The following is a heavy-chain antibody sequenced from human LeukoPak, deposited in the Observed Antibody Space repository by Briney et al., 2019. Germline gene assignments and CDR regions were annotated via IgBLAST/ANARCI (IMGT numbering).Heavy chain of an antibody. CDR1: GFTFDDYG. Sequence: GSLRLSCAASGFTFDDYGLSWIRQPPGKGLEWIGEINHSGSTNYNPSLKSRVTISVDTSKNQFSLKLSSVTAADTAVYYCARATYSGSYYELDYWGQGTLVTVSS. CDR2: INHSGST. CDR3: ARATYSGSYYELDY. D-gene: IGHD1-26*01. J-gene: IGHJ4*02. V-gene: IGHV4-34*01.